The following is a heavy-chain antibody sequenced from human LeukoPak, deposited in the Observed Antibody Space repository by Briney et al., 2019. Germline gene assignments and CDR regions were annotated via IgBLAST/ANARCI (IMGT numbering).Heavy chain of an antibody. J-gene: IGHJ4*02. CDR3: ARIGEDEAIAAAGTVVSLDY. CDR1: GGSISSSSYY. CDR2: IYYSGST. Sequence: SETLSLTCTVSGGSISSSSYYWGWIRQPPGKGLEWIGSIYYSGSTYYNPSLKSRVTISVDTSKNQFSLKLSSVTAVDTAVYYCARIGEDEAIAAAGTVVSLDYWGQGTLVTVSS. V-gene: IGHV4-39*07. D-gene: IGHD6-13*01.